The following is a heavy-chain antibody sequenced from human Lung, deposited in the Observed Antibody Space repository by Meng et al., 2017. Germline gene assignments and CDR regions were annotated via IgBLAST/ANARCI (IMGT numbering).Heavy chain of an antibody. CDR1: GFTFSSYW. D-gene: IGHD6-13*01. J-gene: IGHJ4*02. CDR2: INTDGSTT. V-gene: IGHV3-74*01. Sequence: GESLKISCVASGFTFSSYWMHWVRQDPGKGLVWVSRINTDGSTTSYADSVKGRFTISGDNAKNTLYLQMNSLKAEDTAVYYCARDLGGIFAYWGQGGLVTVSS. CDR3: ARDLGGIFAY.